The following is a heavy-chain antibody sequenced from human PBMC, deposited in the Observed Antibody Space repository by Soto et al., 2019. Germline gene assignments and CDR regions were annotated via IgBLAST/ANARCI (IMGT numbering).Heavy chain of an antibody. CDR3: TTGQRPIRFLEWLSRYYFDF. CDR1: GYTLAELS. Sequence: QLHLVQSGAEVKKPGASVKVSCKVSGYTLAELSMHWVRQAPGKGLEWMGGFNPEDGETIYSQKFQGRVSMTEHTSTDTAYMELSSLRSEDTALYYCTTGQRPIRFLEWLSRYYFDFWGQGTLVTVSS. CDR2: FNPEDGET. D-gene: IGHD3-3*01. V-gene: IGHV1-24*01. J-gene: IGHJ4*02.